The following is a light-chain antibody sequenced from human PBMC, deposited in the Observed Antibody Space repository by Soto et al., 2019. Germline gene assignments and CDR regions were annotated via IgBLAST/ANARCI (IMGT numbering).Light chain of an antibody. J-gene: IGLJ1*01. CDR1: SSDVGGYNY. Sequence: QSVLTQPASVSGSPGQSITISCTGTSSDVGGYNYVSWYQQHPGKAPKLMIYEVSNRPSGASNRFSGSKSGNTASLTISGLQAEDEADYYCSSYTSSSTHNYVFGTGTKVTVL. V-gene: IGLV2-14*01. CDR3: SSYTSSSTHNYV. CDR2: EVS.